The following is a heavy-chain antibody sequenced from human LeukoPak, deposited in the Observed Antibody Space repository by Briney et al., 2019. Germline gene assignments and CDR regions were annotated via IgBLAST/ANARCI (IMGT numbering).Heavy chain of an antibody. J-gene: IGHJ4*02. Sequence: PGGSLRLSCAASGFTFSDYWMNWVRQAPGKGLEWVAHIKQDGSEEYYVDSVKGRFTISRDNAKNSLYLQMNSLRAEDTAVYYCARGEVDSNVDYWGQGTLVTVSS. V-gene: IGHV3-7*05. CDR1: GFTFSDYW. D-gene: IGHD4-11*01. CDR2: IKQDGSEE. CDR3: ARGEVDSNVDY.